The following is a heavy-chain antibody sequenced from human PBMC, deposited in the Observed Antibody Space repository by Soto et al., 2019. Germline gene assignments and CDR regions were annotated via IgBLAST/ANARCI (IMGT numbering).Heavy chain of an antibody. D-gene: IGHD3-9*01. J-gene: IGHJ1*01. Sequence: QVQLVQSGSEIKKPGASVKVSCKAFGYTFTSYGIGWVRHAPGQGLEWMGWISVYNDNTNYAQKFQVKVTMTTETSSSTAYMELRSLKSDDTAVYYCARIGFDGHWGQGTLVTVSS. V-gene: IGHV1-18*01. CDR2: ISVYNDNT. CDR3: ARIGFDGH. CDR1: GYTFTSYG.